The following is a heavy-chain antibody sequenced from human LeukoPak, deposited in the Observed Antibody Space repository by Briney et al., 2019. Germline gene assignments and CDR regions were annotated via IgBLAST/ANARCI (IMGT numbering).Heavy chain of an antibody. Sequence: SETLSLTCTVSGGSISSYYWSWIRQPPGKGLEWIGYIYYSGSTNYNPSLKSRVTISVDTSKNQFSLKLSSVTAADTAVYYCARYVDYGDYLDYWGQGTLVTVSS. V-gene: IGHV4-59*08. CDR3: ARYVDYGDYLDY. D-gene: IGHD4-17*01. J-gene: IGHJ4*02. CDR1: GGSISSYY. CDR2: IYYSGST.